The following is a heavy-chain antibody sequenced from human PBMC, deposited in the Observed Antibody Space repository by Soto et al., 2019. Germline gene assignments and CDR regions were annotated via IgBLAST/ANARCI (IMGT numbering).Heavy chain of an antibody. D-gene: IGHD3-3*01. Sequence: KSSETLSLTCTVSGDSLRSSYHYWGWIRQLPGKGLEWIGSIYYTGNTYYNPSLKSRVSISVDMATNEISLRLRAESIADTAVYYCVRGPSDHKLRLVEWPYGDYWGQGALVTVSS. V-gene: IGHV4-39*01. CDR2: IYYTGNT. CDR3: VRGPSDHKLRLVEWPYGDY. J-gene: IGHJ4*02. CDR1: GDSLRSSYHY.